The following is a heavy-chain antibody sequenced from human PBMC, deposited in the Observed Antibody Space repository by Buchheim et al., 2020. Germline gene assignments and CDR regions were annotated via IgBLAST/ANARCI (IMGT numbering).Heavy chain of an antibody. J-gene: IGHJ6*02. D-gene: IGHD6-6*01. V-gene: IGHV1-69*06. Sequence: QVQLVQSGAEVKKPGSSVKVSCKASGGTFSSYAISLVRQAPGQGLEWMGGIIPIFGTANYAQKFQVRVTITADKSTSTAYMELSSLRFEDTAVYYCARDPYSSSSYYYYGMDVWGQGTT. CDR1: GGTFSSYA. CDR3: ARDPYSSSSYYYYGMDV. CDR2: IIPIFGTA.